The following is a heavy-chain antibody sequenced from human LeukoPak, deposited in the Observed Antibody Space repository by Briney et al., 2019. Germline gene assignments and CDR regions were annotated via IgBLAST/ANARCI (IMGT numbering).Heavy chain of an antibody. Sequence: GGSLRLSFAASGLIVSDNYMSWVRQAPGKGLEWVSAMSGSGGSTYYADSVKGRFTISRDNSKNTLYLQMNSLKTEDTAVYYCTTNPNGLIAAAANKARAPRDYWGQGTLVTVSS. CDR1: GLIVSDNY. D-gene: IGHD6-13*01. J-gene: IGHJ4*02. CDR3: TTNPNGLIAAAANKARAPRDY. CDR2: MSGSGGST. V-gene: IGHV3-23*01.